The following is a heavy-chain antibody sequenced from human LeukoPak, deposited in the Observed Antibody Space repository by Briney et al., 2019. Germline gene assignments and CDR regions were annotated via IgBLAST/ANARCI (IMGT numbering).Heavy chain of an antibody. Sequence: GGSLRLSCAASGFTFSSYAMHWVRQAPGKGLEWVGNIKQDGSDKNYMDSVKGRFTISRDNAKNSLYLQMNSLRAEDTAVYYCARDYGYSSSHDAFDIWGQGTMVTVSS. D-gene: IGHD6-13*01. CDR2: IKQDGSDK. CDR3: ARDYGYSSSHDAFDI. J-gene: IGHJ3*02. CDR1: GFTFSSYA. V-gene: IGHV3-7*01.